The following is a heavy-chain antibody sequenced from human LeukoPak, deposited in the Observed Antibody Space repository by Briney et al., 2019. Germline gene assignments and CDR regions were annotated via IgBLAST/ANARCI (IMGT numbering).Heavy chain of an antibody. CDR1: GGTFSSYA. J-gene: IGHJ6*02. CDR2: ISGYSGNT. D-gene: IGHD3-3*01. Sequence: ASVKVSCKASGGTFSSYAISWVRQAPGQGLEWMGWISGYSGNTIYAQKLRGRVTMTTDTSTSTAYMDLRSLISDDTAIYYCARDASADYYYGMDVWGQGTTVTVSS. V-gene: IGHV1-18*01. CDR3: ARDASADYYYGMDV.